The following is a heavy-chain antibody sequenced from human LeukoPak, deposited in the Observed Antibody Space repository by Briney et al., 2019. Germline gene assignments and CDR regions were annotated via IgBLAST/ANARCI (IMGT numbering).Heavy chain of an antibody. V-gene: IGHV4-30-2*01. J-gene: IGHJ4*02. CDR2: IYHSGST. CDR3: ARPGYSSSWDDDY. Sequence: SQTLSLTCAVSGGSISSGGYSWSWIRQPPGKGLEWIGYIYHSGSTNYNPSLKSRVTISVDKSKNQFSLKLSSVTAADTAVYYCARPGYSSSWDDDYWGQGTLVTVSS. CDR1: GGSISSGGYS. D-gene: IGHD6-13*01.